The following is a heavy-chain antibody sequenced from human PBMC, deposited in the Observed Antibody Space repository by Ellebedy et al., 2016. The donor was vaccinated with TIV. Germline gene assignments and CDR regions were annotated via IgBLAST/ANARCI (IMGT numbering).Heavy chain of an antibody. CDR3: VKGDTGESGYDCPDV. Sequence: PGGSLRLSCSASGFTFSGFGLHWVRQDPGKGLEHVLAMSSNGGRSNYADSVKGRFTISRDNSKNTLYLQMTSLRVEDTAVYYCVKGDTGESGYDCPDVWGQGTTVTVSS. CDR1: GFTFSGFG. CDR2: MSSNGGRS. V-gene: IGHV3-64D*09. D-gene: IGHD5-12*01. J-gene: IGHJ6*02.